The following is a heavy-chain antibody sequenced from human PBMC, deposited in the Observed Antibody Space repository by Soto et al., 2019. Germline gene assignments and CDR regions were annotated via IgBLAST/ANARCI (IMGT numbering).Heavy chain of an antibody. Sequence: EVQLVESGGGLVQPGGSLRLSCAASGFIFSDYWMAWVRQAPGKGLEWVANIKEDGSRKYYMESEKGRITISRDNAKNSLFLQMNSLRVEDTAVYYCVSFEDIGSWGQGTLVTVSS. CDR3: VSFEDIGS. CDR2: IKEDGSRK. J-gene: IGHJ4*02. V-gene: IGHV3-7*01. CDR1: GFIFSDYW.